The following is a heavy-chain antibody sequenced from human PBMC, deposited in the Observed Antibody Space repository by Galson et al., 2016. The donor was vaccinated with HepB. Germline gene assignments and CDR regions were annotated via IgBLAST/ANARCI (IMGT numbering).Heavy chain of an antibody. Sequence: SLRLSCAASGFTFSTSAVHWVRQAPGKGLEWVAVISSDGSNQFYADSVTGRFTISRDNSKDTLYLQMNSLRAEDTAVYYCAKAGGYTYALGYWGRGTLVTVSS. D-gene: IGHD5-18*01. CDR1: GFTFSTSA. CDR3: AKAGGYTYALGY. J-gene: IGHJ4*02. CDR2: ISSDGSNQ. V-gene: IGHV3-30-3*01.